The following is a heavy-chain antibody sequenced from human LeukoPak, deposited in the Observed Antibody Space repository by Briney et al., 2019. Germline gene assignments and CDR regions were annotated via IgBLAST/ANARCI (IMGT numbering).Heavy chain of an antibody. CDR3: ARGVTGIYYYYYMDV. Sequence: ASVKVSCKASGYTFTGYYIHWVRQAPGQGLEWMGWINPNSGGTNHAQKFQGRVTMTRDTSISTAYMELSRLNSDDTAVYYCARGVTGIYYYYYMDVWGTGTTVTVSS. V-gene: IGHV1-2*02. CDR1: GYTFTGYY. D-gene: IGHD3-10*01. J-gene: IGHJ6*03. CDR2: INPNSGGT.